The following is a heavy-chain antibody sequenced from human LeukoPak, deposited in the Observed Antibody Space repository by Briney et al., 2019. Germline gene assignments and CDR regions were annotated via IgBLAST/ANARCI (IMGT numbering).Heavy chain of an antibody. CDR1: GGSISSYY. J-gene: IGHJ4*02. D-gene: IGHD3-10*01. CDR3: ARDLWGRGSGN. Sequence: SETLSLTCTVSGGSISSYYWSWIRQPPGKGLEWIGYIYYSGSTNYSPSLKSRVTISVDTSKNQFSLKLSSVTAADTAVYYCARDLWGRGSGNWGQGTLVTVSS. V-gene: IGHV4-59*01. CDR2: IYYSGST.